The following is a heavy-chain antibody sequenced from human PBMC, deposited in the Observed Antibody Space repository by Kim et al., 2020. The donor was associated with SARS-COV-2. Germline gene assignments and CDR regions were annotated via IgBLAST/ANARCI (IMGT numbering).Heavy chain of an antibody. CDR1: GFTFSNAW. D-gene: IGHD2-2*01. J-gene: IGHJ4*02. Sequence: GGSLRRSCAASGFTFSNAWMSWVRQAPGKGLEWVGRIKSKTDGGTTDYAAPVKGRFTISRDDSKNTLYLQMNSLKTEDTAVYYCTTEVRGYSDIVVVPAAIMLVDYWGQGTLVTVSS. V-gene: IGHV3-15*01. CDR3: TTEVRGYSDIVVVPAAIMLVDY. CDR2: IKSKTDGGTT.